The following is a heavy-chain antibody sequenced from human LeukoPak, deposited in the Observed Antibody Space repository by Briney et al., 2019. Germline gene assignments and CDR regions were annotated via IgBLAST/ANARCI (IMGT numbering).Heavy chain of an antibody. V-gene: IGHV3-33*06. J-gene: IGHJ4*02. Sequence: GGSLRLSCAAPGFTFSKYGMHWGRHAPGKGLERVAVIWVDEKNKYYADSVKGRFTISRDNSKNTLYLEMNSLRADDTAVYYCAKDRAVAETGARYYFDYWGQGTLVTVSA. CDR1: GFTFSKYG. CDR3: AKDRAVAETGARYYFDY. CDR2: IWVDEKNK. D-gene: IGHD6-19*01.